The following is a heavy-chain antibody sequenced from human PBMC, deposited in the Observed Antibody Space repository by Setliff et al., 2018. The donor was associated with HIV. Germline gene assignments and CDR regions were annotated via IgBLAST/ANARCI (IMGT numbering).Heavy chain of an antibody. D-gene: IGHD7-27*01. CDR1: GGSISSYY. CDR3: ARGWGHDGFDF. J-gene: IGHJ3*01. CDR2: IYYSGST. Sequence: SETLSLTCTVSGGSISSYYWSWIRQPPGKGLEWIGYIYYSGSTNYNPSLKSRVTMSIDTSKNQFSLNVSSVTAADTAVYYCARGWGHDGFDFWGQGTMVTVSS. V-gene: IGHV4-59*12.